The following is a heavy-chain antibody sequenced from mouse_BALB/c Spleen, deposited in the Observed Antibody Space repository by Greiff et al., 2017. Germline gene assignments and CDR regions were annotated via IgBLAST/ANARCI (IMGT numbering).Heavy chain of an antibody. CDR1: GYSITSGYY. CDR2: ISYDGSN. CDR3: ARTPNLIQVDY. J-gene: IGHJ4*01. V-gene: IGHV3-6*02. Sequence: EVQLQESGPGLVKPSQSLSHTCSVTGYSITSGYYWNWIRQFPGNKLEWMGYISYDGSNNYNPSLKNRISITRDTSKNQFFLKLNSVTTEDTATYYCARTPNLIQVDYWGQGTSVTVSS. D-gene: IGHD3-2*02.